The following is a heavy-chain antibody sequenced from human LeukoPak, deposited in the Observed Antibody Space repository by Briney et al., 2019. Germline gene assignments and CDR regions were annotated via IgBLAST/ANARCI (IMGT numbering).Heavy chain of an antibody. J-gene: IGHJ6*02. V-gene: IGHV3-7*03. Sequence: GGSLRLSCAASGFSFSTYWMSWVRQAPGKGLEWVANIKQDGSEKYYVDSVKGRFTISRDNAKNSLYLQMNSLRAEDTAVYYCARDPGRRQWLIIHYGMGVWGQGTTVTVSS. CDR3: ARDPGRRQWLIIHYGMGV. CDR1: GFSFSTYW. D-gene: IGHD6-19*01. CDR2: IKQDGSEK.